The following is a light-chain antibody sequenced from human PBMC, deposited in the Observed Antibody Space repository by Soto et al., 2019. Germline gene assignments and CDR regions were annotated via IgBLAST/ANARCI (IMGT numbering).Light chain of an antibody. CDR3: QAWDTSTVV. V-gene: IGLV3-1*01. J-gene: IGLJ2*01. Sequence: SYELTQPPSVSVSPGQTASIICSGDKLGNKYVSWYQQRPGQSPVLVMYQDSKRPSGLPERFSGSNAGNAATLTISGTQAMDEADYYCQAWDTSTVVFGGGTKLTVL. CDR2: QDS. CDR1: KLGNKY.